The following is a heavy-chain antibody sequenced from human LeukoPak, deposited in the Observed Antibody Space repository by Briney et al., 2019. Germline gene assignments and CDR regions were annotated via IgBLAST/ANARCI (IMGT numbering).Heavy chain of an antibody. CDR2: ISYDGSNK. D-gene: IGHD3-3*01. Sequence: GGSLRLSCAASGFTFSSYAMHWVRQAPGKGLEWVAVISYDGSNKYYADSVKGRFTISRDNSKNTLYLQMNSLRAEDTAVYYCARDPYYDFKYYYGMDVWGQGTTVTVSS. V-gene: IGHV3-30-3*01. J-gene: IGHJ6*02. CDR3: ARDPYYDFKYYYGMDV. CDR1: GFTFSSYA.